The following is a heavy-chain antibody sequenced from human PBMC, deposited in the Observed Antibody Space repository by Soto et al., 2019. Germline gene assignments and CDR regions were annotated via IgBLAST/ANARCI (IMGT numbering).Heavy chain of an antibody. CDR1: GFTFSSYA. CDR3: AKDPITMIVVVISNHDAFDI. CDR2: ISGSGGST. Sequence: GSLRLSCAASGFTFSSYAMSWVRQAPGKGLEWVSAISGSGGSTYYADSVKGRFTISRDNSKNTLYLQMNSLRAEDTAVYYCAKDPITMIVVVISNHDAFDIWGQGTMVTVSS. J-gene: IGHJ3*02. D-gene: IGHD3-22*01. V-gene: IGHV3-23*01.